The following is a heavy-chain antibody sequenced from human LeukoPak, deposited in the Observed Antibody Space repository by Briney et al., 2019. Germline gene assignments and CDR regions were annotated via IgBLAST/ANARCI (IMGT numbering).Heavy chain of an antibody. CDR1: GFSFSSYG. V-gene: IGHV3-33*01. J-gene: IGHJ4*02. D-gene: IGHD1-26*01. CDR3: ARDWELSGYDY. Sequence: GGSLRLSCAASGFSFSSYGMHWVRQAPGKGLEWVAVIWYDGSNKYYADSVKGRFTISRDNSKNTLYLQMNSLRAEDTAVYYCARDWELSGYDYWGQGTLVTVSS. CDR2: IWYDGSNK.